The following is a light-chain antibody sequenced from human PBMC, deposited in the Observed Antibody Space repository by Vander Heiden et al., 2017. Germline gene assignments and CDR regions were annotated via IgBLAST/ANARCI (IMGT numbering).Light chain of an antibody. CDR1: SSNIGNNY. CDR3: ASWDDSRRACV. V-gene: IGLV1-47*01. Sequence: QSVLTPPPSASGTPGHWVPISCSGSSSNIGNNYVYWYQQHPGTAPRLLMGDVSRRPSGVPGRCSGSKSGTSASLAISGLRAEDEADYYCASWDDSRRACVFGGGTRLTVL. CDR2: DVS. J-gene: IGLJ2*01.